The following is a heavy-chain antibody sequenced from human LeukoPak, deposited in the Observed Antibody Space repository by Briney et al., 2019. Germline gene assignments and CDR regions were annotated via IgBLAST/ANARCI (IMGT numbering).Heavy chain of an antibody. CDR2: IYQSGRT. D-gene: IGHD3-9*01. V-gene: IGHV4-4*02. CDR1: GGSISSSNW. Sequence: SETLSLTCAVSGGSISSSNWWSWVRPSPGKGLEWIGEIYQSGRTNYKPSLKSRVTISVDKSKNQLSLKLISVTAADTAVYYCARGDATGYPDYWGQGTLVTVSS. J-gene: IGHJ4*02. CDR3: ARGDATGYPDY.